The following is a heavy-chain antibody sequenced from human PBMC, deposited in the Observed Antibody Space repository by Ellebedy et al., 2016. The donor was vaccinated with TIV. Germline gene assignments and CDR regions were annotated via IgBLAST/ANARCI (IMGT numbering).Heavy chain of an antibody. V-gene: IGHV4-39*01. CDR3: ARGFMLTDPADEAYFDY. CDR1: GGSISSSSYY. D-gene: IGHD3-9*01. J-gene: IGHJ4*02. Sequence: MPSETLSLTCTVSGGSISSSSYYWGWIRQPPGKGLEWIGSIYYSGGTYYRPSLKSRVTISVDTSKNQFSLKLSSVTAADTAVYYCARGFMLTDPADEAYFDYWGQGILVTVSS. CDR2: IYYSGGT.